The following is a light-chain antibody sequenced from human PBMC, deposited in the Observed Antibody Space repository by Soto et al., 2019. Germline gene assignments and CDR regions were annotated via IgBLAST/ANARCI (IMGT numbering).Light chain of an antibody. CDR3: QQYNSYPLT. CDR2: AAS. V-gene: IGKV1-39*01. J-gene: IGKJ4*01. Sequence: MTQSPSSLSASVGDRATLSCRASQSISSYLNWYQQKPGQAPRLLIYAASSWHTGVPARFSGSGSGTDFTLTISCLQSEDVATYYCQQYNSYPLTFGRGTKVDIK. CDR1: QSISSY.